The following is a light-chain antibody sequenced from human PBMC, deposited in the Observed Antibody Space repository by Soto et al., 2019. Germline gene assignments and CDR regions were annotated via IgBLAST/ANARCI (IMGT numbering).Light chain of an antibody. V-gene: IGKV1-33*01. Sequence: DIQMTQSPSSLSASVGDRVTLTCQASQDIIKYLNWYQQKPGAAPKLLIYDASILETGVPSRFSGGGSGTNFTLTISDLQPEDVAIYYCLQYDLVPRTFGGGTRVDIK. CDR3: LQYDLVPRT. CDR1: QDIIKY. CDR2: DAS. J-gene: IGKJ4*01.